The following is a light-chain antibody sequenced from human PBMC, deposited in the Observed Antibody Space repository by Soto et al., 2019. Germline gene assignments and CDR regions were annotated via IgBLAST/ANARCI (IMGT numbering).Light chain of an antibody. CDR1: QSVGSK. Sequence: VLTQSPPTLTVDPGEKVKIYCRASQSVGSKLAWYQQGRGQAPRLLIYGASTRATDIPARFSGSGSGTEFTLTISSLQSDDFATYYCQQYNTYVTSAGRAKVDI. J-gene: IGKJ4*01. CDR3: QQYNTYVT. CDR2: GAS. V-gene: IGKV3-15*01.